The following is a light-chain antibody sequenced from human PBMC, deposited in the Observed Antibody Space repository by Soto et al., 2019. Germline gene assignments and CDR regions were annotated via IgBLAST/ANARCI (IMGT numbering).Light chain of an antibody. CDR3: RSYTSSSTRV. V-gene: IGLV2-14*01. Sequence: QSALTQPASVSGSPGQSITISCTGTNSDVGGYNYVSWYQQHPGKAPKLMIYDVSNRPSGVSNRFSGSKSGNTASLPISGRQAEDEADYYCRSYTSSSTRVFGGGTKVTVL. J-gene: IGLJ3*02. CDR2: DVS. CDR1: NSDVGGYNY.